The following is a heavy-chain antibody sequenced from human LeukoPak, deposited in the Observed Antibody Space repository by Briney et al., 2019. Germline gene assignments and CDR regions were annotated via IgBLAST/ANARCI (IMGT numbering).Heavy chain of an antibody. CDR1: GFTFSSYS. J-gene: IGHJ4*02. Sequence: GGSLRLSCAASGFTFSSYSMNWVRQAPGKGLEGVSSISSSSRYIYYADSVKGRFTISRDNAKNSLYLQMNSLRAEDTAVYYCAKDDAWEEPAYFDYWGQGTLVTVSS. V-gene: IGHV3-21*01. CDR2: ISSSSRYI. D-gene: IGHD1-26*01. CDR3: AKDDAWEEPAYFDY.